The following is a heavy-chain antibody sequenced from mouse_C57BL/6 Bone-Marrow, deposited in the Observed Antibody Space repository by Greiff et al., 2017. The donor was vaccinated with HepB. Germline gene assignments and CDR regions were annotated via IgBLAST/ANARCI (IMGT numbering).Heavy chain of an antibody. V-gene: IGHV1-81*01. CDR3: ARSGTAQATWYAMDY. CDR2: IYPRSGNT. J-gene: IGHJ4*01. D-gene: IGHD3-2*02. Sequence: QVQLKQSGAELARPGASVKLSCKASGYTFTSYGISWVKQRTGQGLEWIGEIYPRSGNTYYNEKFKGKATLTADKSSSTAYMELRSLTSEDSAVYFCARSGTAQATWYAMDYWGQGTSVTVSS. CDR1: GYTFTSYG.